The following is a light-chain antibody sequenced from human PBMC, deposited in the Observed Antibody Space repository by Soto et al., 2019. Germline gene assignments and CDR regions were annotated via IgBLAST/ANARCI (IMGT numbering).Light chain of an antibody. CDR1: QSVSSN. Sequence: ELVLTQYQATLSVSPGGIAILSCRASQSVSSNLAWYQQKPGQAPRLLIYGASTRATGIPARFSGSGSGTEFTLTISSLQSEDFAVYYCQQYNNGPRTFGQGTKVDIK. CDR2: GAS. CDR3: QQYNNGPRT. J-gene: IGKJ1*01. V-gene: IGKV3-15*01.